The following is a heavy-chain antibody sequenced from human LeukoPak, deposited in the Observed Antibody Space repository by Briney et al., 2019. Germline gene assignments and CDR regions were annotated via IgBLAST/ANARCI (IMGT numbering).Heavy chain of an antibody. J-gene: IGHJ5*02. Sequence: GGSLRLSCAVSGVRVSDYYMSWVRQAPGKGLEWVGLIRDSGEAFYADFVRGRFAISRDESENTLYLQMNSLRVEDTAVYFCARDRAALQDWVEFDPWGQGTPVIVSS. V-gene: IGHV3-66*03. CDR2: IRDSGEA. CDR1: GVRVSDYY. CDR3: ARDRAALQDWVEFDP. D-gene: IGHD3/OR15-3a*01.